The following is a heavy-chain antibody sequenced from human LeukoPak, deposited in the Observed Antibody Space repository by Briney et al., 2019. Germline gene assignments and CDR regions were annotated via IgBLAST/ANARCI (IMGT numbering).Heavy chain of an antibody. D-gene: IGHD6-19*01. CDR2: IDPSDSYT. CDR3: ARREMTGYSSACYY. V-gene: IGHV5-10-1*01. J-gene: IGHJ4*02. Sequence: GESLKISCKGSGYSFTSYWISWVRQLPGKGLESMGRIDPSDSYTNYSPSFQGHVTISVDTSISTAYLQWSSLKASDTAMYYCARREMTGYSSACYYWGQGTLVTVSS. CDR1: GYSFTSYW.